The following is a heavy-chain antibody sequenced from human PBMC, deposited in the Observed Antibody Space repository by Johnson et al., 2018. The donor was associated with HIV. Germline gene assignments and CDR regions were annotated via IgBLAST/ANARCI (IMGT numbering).Heavy chain of an antibody. V-gene: IGHV3-9*01. CDR1: GFTFDDYA. CDR2: IRWNSGSI. J-gene: IGHJ3*02. Sequence: VQLVESGGGLVQPGRSLRLSCSASGFTFDDYAMHWVRQAPGKGLEWVSGIRWNSGSIGYADSVKGRFTISRDNSKNTLSRQMNSLRAEDTAVYYCAKAMSVSSWEHRGAFDIWGQGTMVTVSS. CDR3: AKAMSVSSWEHRGAFDI. D-gene: IGHD6-13*01.